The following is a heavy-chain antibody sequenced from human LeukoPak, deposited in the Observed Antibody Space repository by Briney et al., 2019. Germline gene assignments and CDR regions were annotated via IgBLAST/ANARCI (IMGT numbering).Heavy chain of an antibody. CDR2: IKEDGNDK. D-gene: IGHD6-19*01. J-gene: IGHJ5*02. CDR3: ARGDFNGWSSNWFDT. CDR1: GFTFSNYW. Sequence: PGGSLRLSCAASGFTFSNYWMSWVRQAPGKGLEWVANIKEDGNDKYYVDSVKGRFTISRDNAKNSLYLQMNGLRAEDTAVYFCARGDFNGWSSNWFDTWGQETLVTVSS. V-gene: IGHV3-7*03.